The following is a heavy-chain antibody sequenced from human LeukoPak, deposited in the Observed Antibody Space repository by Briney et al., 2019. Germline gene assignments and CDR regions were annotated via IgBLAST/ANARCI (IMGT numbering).Heavy chain of an antibody. V-gene: IGHV3-9*01. Sequence: GGSLRLSCAASGFTFDDYAMHWVRQAPGKGLEWVSGVTWNSGTIGYADSVEGRFTISRDNAKNSLYLQMNSLRAEDTASYYCAKDIGSSSWFYFDYWGQGTLVTVSS. D-gene: IGHD6-13*01. J-gene: IGHJ4*02. CDR3: AKDIGSSSWFYFDY. CDR2: VTWNSGTI. CDR1: GFTFDDYA.